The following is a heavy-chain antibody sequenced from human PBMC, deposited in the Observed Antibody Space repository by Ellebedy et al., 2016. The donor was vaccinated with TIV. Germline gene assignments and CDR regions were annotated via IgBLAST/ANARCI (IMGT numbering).Heavy chain of an antibody. CDR2: IRYDGSNK. CDR1: GFTFSSYG. CDR3: TTGGYDSSGLFDY. Sequence: GESLKISCAASGFTFSSYGMHWVRQAPGKGLEWVAFIRYDGSNKYYADSVKGRFTISRDNSKNTLYLQMNSLRAEDTAVYYCTTGGYDSSGLFDYWGQGTLVTVSS. V-gene: IGHV3-30*02. J-gene: IGHJ4*02. D-gene: IGHD3-22*01.